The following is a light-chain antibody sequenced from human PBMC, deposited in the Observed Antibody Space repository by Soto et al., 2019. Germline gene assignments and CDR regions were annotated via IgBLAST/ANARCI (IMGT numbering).Light chain of an antibody. J-gene: IGKJ3*01. V-gene: IGKV1D-12*01. CDR1: QGISSW. CDR2: AAS. Sequence: DIQMTQSPSSVSSSVGDRVTITCRASQGISSWLALYQQKPGQAPKLLIYAASSLQSGVTSRFSGSGSGTDFTLAISSLQPEDFATYYCQQANSFTFGPGTKVEIK. CDR3: QQANSFT.